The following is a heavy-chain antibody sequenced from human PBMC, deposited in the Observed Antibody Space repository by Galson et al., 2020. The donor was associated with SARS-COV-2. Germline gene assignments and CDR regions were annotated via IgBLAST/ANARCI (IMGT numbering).Heavy chain of an antibody. D-gene: IGHD6-19*01. Sequence: ASVKVSCKASGYTFTSYGISWVRQAPGQGLEWMGWISAYNGNTNYAQKLQGRVTMTTDTPTSTAYMGLSSLGSDDAAVYYWARDRPGWLVGNYWGQGTLVTVSS. CDR2: ISAYNGNT. V-gene: IGHV1-18*01. CDR1: GYTFTSYG. CDR3: ARDRPGWLVGNY. J-gene: IGHJ4*02.